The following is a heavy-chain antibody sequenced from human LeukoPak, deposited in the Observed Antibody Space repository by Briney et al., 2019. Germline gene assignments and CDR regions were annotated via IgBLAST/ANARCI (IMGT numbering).Heavy chain of an antibody. D-gene: IGHD2/OR15-2a*01. CDR1: GFTFSSYA. CDR2: ISSSSSYV. Sequence: KTGGSLRLSCAASGFTFSSYAMSWVRQAPGKGLEWVSSISSSSSYVYYADSVKGRFTISRDNAENSLYLQMNSLRAEDTAVYYCARGRSAFFYPGGYWGQGTLVTVSS. J-gene: IGHJ4*02. CDR3: ARGRSAFFYPGGY. V-gene: IGHV3-21*01.